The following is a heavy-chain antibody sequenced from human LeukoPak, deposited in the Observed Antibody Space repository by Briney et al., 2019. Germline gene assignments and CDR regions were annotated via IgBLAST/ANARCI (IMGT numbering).Heavy chain of an antibody. J-gene: IGHJ5*02. CDR1: GGTFSSYA. CDR2: IIPIFGTA. Sequence: GASVKVSCKASGGTFSSYAISWVRQAPGQGLEWMGGIIPIFGTANYAQKFQGRVTITADESTSTAYMELSSLRSEDTAVYYCARAGGRSTLHAMVPFDPWGQGTLVTVSS. V-gene: IGHV1-69*13. D-gene: IGHD3-10*01. CDR3: ARAGGRSTLHAMVPFDP.